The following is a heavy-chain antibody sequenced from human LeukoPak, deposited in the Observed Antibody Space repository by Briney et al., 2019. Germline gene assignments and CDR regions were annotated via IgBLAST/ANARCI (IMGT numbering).Heavy chain of an antibody. CDR3: ARKYIDTNWFDP. CDR2: MNPNSGNT. D-gene: IGHD6-6*01. Sequence: ASVEVSCKVSGYTFTNYDINWVRQASGQGLEWMGWMNPNSGNTGYAQKFQGRVTMTRNVAISTAYMELSSLRSDDTAVYYCARKYIDTNWFDPWGQGTLVTVSS. CDR1: GYTFTNYD. V-gene: IGHV1-8*01. J-gene: IGHJ5*02.